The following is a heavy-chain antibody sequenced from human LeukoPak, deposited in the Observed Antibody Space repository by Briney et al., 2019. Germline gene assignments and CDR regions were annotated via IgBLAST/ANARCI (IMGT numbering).Heavy chain of an antibody. J-gene: IGHJ4*02. CDR2: IYYSGST. Sequence: SETLSLTCTVSGGSISSSSYYWGWIRQPPGKGLEWIGSIYYSGSTYYNPSLKSRVTISVDTSKNQFSLKLSSVTAADTAVYYCARGVRQRAYYFDYWGQGTLVTVSS. CDR3: ARGVRQRAYYFDY. CDR1: GGSISSSSYY. D-gene: IGHD1-1*01. V-gene: IGHV4-39*07.